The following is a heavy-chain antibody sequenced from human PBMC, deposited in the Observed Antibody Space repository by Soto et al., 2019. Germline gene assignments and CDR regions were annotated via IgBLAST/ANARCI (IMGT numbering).Heavy chain of an antibody. Sequence: GASVKVSCKIFGHTLRELSRCWVRQAPGKGLEWMGGLDPEDGEPVYAPKFQGRVTMTEDTSRDTAYMEVSSLRSEDTAVYYCATPRTSYETSGPDYWGQGTLVTVSS. CDR1: GHTLRELS. D-gene: IGHD3-22*01. V-gene: IGHV1-24*01. CDR2: LDPEDGEP. J-gene: IGHJ4*02. CDR3: ATPRTSYETSGPDY.